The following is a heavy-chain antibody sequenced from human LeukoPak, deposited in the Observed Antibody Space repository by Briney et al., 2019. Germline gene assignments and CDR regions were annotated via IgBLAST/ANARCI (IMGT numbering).Heavy chain of an antibody. J-gene: IGHJ6*02. CDR1: GYTFTSYY. Sequence: GASVKVSCKASGYTFTSYYMHWMRQAPGQGLEWMGIINPSGGSTSYAQKFQGRVTMTRDTSTSTVYMELSSLRSEDTAVYYCASPAYSSSSYYGMDVWGQGTTVTVSS. CDR2: INPSGGST. CDR3: ASPAYSSSSYYGMDV. D-gene: IGHD6-13*01. V-gene: IGHV1-46*01.